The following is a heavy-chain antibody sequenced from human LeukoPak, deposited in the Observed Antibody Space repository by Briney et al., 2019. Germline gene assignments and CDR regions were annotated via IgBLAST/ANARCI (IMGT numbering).Heavy chain of an antibody. CDR1: GYTFTTYA. V-gene: IGHV1-3*01. J-gene: IGHJ4*02. CDR3: ASIVVVAATGGYYFDY. D-gene: IGHD2-15*01. CDR2: IIVGSGKT. Sequence: ASVKVSCKSSGYTFTTYAMHWVRQAPGQRPEWMGWIIVGSGKTKYSQKFQGRVTITADESTSTAYMELSSLRSEDTAVYYCASIVVVAATGGYYFDYWGQGTLVTVSS.